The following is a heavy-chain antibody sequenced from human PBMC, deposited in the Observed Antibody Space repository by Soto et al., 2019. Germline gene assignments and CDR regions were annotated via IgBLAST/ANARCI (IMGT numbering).Heavy chain of an antibody. Sequence: GSVQVSFRASGYPFTGDYMHWVRQAPGQGLEWMGWINPNSGGTNYAQKFQGWVTMTRDTSISTAYMELSRLRSDDTAVYYCARGGDRYYDILTGYHAGGFFDYWGQGTMVTVSS. J-gene: IGHJ4*02. CDR3: ARGGDRYYDILTGYHAGGFFDY. V-gene: IGHV1-2*04. CDR1: GYPFTGDY. D-gene: IGHD3-9*01. CDR2: INPNSGGT.